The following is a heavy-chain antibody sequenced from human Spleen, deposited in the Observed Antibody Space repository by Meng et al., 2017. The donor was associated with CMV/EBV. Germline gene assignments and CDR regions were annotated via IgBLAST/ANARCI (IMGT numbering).Heavy chain of an antibody. CDR2: IKPDGSET. CDR3: ARWGGYHLDY. V-gene: IGHV3-7*01. J-gene: IGHJ4*02. CDR1: GFTFSSYA. Sequence: GGSLRLSCAASGFTFSSYAMSWVRQAPGKGLEWVTNIKPDGSETYYVDSVKGRVTISRDNARNSLYLQMNSLRAEDTAVYYCARWGGYHLDYWGQGTLVTVSS. D-gene: IGHD3-16*02.